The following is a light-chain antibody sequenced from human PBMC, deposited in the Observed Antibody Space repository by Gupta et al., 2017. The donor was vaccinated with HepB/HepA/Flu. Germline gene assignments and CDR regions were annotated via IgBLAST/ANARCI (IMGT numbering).Light chain of an antibody. Sequence: QSVLPPPPSASGTPGPSVTISCSRSSSNIGSNYVYWYQQLPGTAPKLLIYRNNKRPSGVPDRFSGSKSGTSASLAISGLRPDEEADYYCSGWDDSRSGRVFGGGTKLTVL. CDR2: RNN. V-gene: IGLV1-47*01. J-gene: IGLJ3*02. CDR3: SGWDDSRSGRV. CDR1: SSNIGSNY.